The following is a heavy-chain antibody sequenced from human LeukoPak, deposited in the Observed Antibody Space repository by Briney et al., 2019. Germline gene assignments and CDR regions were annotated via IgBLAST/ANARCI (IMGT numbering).Heavy chain of an antibody. CDR1: GGTFSSYA. CDR3: ARVGLRIPYYDSSGYAFDI. D-gene: IGHD3-22*01. V-gene: IGHV1-69*06. J-gene: IGHJ3*02. CDR2: IIPIFGTA. Sequence: SVKVSCKASGGTFSSYAISWVRQAPGQGLEWMRGIIPIFGTANYAQKFQGRVTITADKSTSTAYMELSSLRSEDTAVYYCARVGLRIPYYDSSGYAFDIWGQGTMVAVSS.